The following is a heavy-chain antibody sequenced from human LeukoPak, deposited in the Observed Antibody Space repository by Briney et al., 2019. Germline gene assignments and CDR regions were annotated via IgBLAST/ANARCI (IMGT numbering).Heavy chain of an antibody. CDR2: IYPRDGST. J-gene: IGHJ4*02. CDR3: ARDQEGFDY. CDR1: GYTFTSNY. V-gene: IGHV1-46*01. Sequence: ASVTVSCTASGYTFTSNYIHWVRQAPGQGLEWMGMIYPRDGSTSYAQKFQGRVTVTRDTSTSTVHMELSGLRSEDTAVYYCARDQEGFDYWGQGTLVTVSS.